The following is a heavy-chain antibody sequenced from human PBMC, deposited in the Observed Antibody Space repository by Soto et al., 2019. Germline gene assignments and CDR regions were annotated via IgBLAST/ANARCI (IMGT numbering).Heavy chain of an antibody. D-gene: IGHD3-22*01. CDR1: GFTFSGYG. J-gene: IGHJ6*02. V-gene: IGHV3-33*01. CDR2: IWYDGSNK. CDR3: ARDGRNYDSSGYHDYYYYYGMDV. Sequence: PGGSLRLSCAASGFTFSGYGMHWVRQAPGKGLEWVAVIWYDGSNKYYADSVKGRFTISRDNSKNTLYLQMNSLRAEDTAVYYCARDGRNYDSSGYHDYYYYYGMDVWGQGTTVTVSS.